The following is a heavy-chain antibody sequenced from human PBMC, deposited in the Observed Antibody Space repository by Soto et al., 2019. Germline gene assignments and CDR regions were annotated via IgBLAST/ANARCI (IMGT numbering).Heavy chain of an antibody. D-gene: IGHD6-13*01. Sequence: TGGSLRLSCAASGFTFRDYYMSWIRQVPGKGLEWISYISISGNSIYYADSVKGRFTISRDDAKNSLYLQMNSLRAEDTAVYYCAKDIEPPGLFFDYWGQGTLVTVSS. V-gene: IGHV3-11*01. CDR1: GFTFRDYY. CDR3: AKDIEPPGLFFDY. CDR2: ISISGNSI. J-gene: IGHJ4*01.